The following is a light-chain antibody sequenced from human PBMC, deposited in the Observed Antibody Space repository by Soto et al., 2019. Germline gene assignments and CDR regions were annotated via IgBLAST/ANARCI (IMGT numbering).Light chain of an antibody. CDR1: SSDVGDYNY. Sequence: QSALTQPASVSGSPGQSITISCPGTSSDVGDYNYVSWYQQHPRKAPKVMIYDVSNRPSGVSNRFSGSKSGNTASLTISGRQAEDEADYYCSSYTSSSTLVFGTGTKVTV. CDR2: DVS. J-gene: IGLJ1*01. V-gene: IGLV2-14*01. CDR3: SSYTSSSTLV.